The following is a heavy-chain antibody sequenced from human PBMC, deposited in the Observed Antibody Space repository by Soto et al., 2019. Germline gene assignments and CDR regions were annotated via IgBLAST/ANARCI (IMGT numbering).Heavy chain of an antibody. Sequence: QVQLQQWGAGLLKPSETLSLTCAVYGGSFSGYYWSWIRQPPGKGLEWIGEINHSGSTNYNPSLKSRVTISVVTSKNQFSLKLSSVTAADTAVYYCANNWNDRSDYWGQGTLVTVSS. CDR1: GGSFSGYY. CDR3: ANNWNDRSDY. D-gene: IGHD1-1*01. J-gene: IGHJ4*02. CDR2: INHSGST. V-gene: IGHV4-34*01.